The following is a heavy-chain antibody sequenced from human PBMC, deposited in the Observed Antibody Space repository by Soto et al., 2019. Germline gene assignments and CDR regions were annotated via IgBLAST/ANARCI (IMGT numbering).Heavy chain of an antibody. Sequence: GSVKVYFKASGYPFTSYGISLVRQAPGQGLEWMGWISAYNGNTNYAQKLHVRVTMTTDTSTSTAYMELRSLRSDDTAVYYCARDYESSGSYSDYWGQGTLVTVSS. CDR1: GYPFTSYG. J-gene: IGHJ4*02. CDR2: ISAYNGNT. D-gene: IGHD1-26*01. V-gene: IGHV1-18*04. CDR3: ARDYESSGSYSDY.